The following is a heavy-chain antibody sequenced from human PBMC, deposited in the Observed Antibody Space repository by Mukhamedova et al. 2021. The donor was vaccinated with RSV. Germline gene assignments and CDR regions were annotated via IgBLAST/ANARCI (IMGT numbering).Heavy chain of an antibody. V-gene: IGHV3-11*01. D-gene: IGHD3-16*01. Sequence: YMGWVRQAPGKGLEWVSYIARTGNTIYYTDSVKGRFTISRDNAKNSLFLQMNSLRAEDTALYYCARLWGSTADAFDIWGQGTMVTVSS. CDR2: IARTGNTI. CDR3: ARLWGSTADAFDI. J-gene: IGHJ3*02. CDR1: Y.